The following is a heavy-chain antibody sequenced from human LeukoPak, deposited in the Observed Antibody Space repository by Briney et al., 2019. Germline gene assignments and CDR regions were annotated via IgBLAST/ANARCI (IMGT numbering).Heavy chain of an antibody. V-gene: IGHV4-34*01. Sequence: SETLTLTCAVYGGSFSGYYWSWIRQPPGKGLEWIGEINYSGSTNYNPSLKSRVTISVDTSKNQFSLKLSSVTAADTAVYYCARHGNYYGSGSYYWGQGTLVTVSS. CDR2: INYSGST. CDR1: GGSFSGYY. CDR3: ARHGNYYGSGSYY. D-gene: IGHD3-10*01. J-gene: IGHJ4*02.